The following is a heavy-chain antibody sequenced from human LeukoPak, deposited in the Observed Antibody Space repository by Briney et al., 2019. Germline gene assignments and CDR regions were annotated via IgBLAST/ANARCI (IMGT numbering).Heavy chain of an antibody. V-gene: IGHV1-2*02. J-gene: IGHJ4*02. CDR2: INPNSGGT. D-gene: IGHD6-19*01. Sequence: ASVKVSCKASGYTFTSYGISWVRQAPGQGLEWMGWINPNSGGTNYAQKFQGRVTMTRDTSISTAYMELSRLRSDDTAVYYCARDGGYSSGWYIDYWGQGTLVTVSS. CDR1: GYTFTSYG. CDR3: ARDGGYSSGWYIDY.